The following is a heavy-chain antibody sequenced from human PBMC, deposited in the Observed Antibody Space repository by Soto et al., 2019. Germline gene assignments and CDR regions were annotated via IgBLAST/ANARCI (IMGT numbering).Heavy chain of an antibody. Sequence: SVKVSCKASGFTFTSSAMQWVRQARGQRLEWIGWIVVGSGNTNYAQKFQERVTITRDMSTSTAYMELSSLRSEDTAVYYCAAGYYDSSGYYYWVFDYWGQGTLVTVSS. CDR2: IVVGSGNT. D-gene: IGHD3-22*01. V-gene: IGHV1-58*02. J-gene: IGHJ4*02. CDR3: AAGYYDSSGYYYWVFDY. CDR1: GFTFTSSA.